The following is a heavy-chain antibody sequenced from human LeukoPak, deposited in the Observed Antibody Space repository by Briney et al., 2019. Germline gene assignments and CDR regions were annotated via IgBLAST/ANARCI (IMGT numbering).Heavy chain of an antibody. CDR2: IYYSGST. Sequence: SETLSLTCTVSDDSISSSTYNWGWIRQPPGKGLEWIGSIYYSGSTSYNPSLKSRVTMSVDTSKNQFSLKLSSVTAADTAVYYCARGCSSTSCWLRMDVWGQGTTVTVSS. V-gene: IGHV4-39*07. CDR1: DDSISSSTYN. J-gene: IGHJ6*02. D-gene: IGHD2-2*01. CDR3: ARGCSSTSCWLRMDV.